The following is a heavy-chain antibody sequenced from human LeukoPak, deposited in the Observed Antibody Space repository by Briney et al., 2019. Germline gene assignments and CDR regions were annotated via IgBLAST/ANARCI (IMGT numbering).Heavy chain of an antibody. J-gene: IGHJ6*02. CDR2: ISWNSGNI. Sequence: PGGSLRLSCAASGFTFDDNAMHWVRQAPGKGLEWVSGISWNSGNIVYADSVKGRFTISRDNAKSSLYLQMNNLRAEDTAVYYCARDQGYSYGQNYYYYGMDVWGQGTTVTVSS. CDR3: ARDQGYSYGQNYYYYGMDV. CDR1: GFTFDDNA. V-gene: IGHV3-9*01. D-gene: IGHD5-18*01.